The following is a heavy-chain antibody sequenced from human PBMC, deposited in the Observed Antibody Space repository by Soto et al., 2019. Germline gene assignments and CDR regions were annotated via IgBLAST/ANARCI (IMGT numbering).Heavy chain of an antibody. CDR2: ISWNGGNT. CDR1: GFTFDAYA. D-gene: IGHD5-12*01. J-gene: IGHJ4*02. Sequence: EVQLVESGGGLVQPGRSLRLSCAASGFTFDAYAMHWVRQVPGKGLEWVSGISWNGGNTDYAASVKGRFTISRDNAKNSLYLQMNSLRDEDTALYYCAKDLWLRHPKSPLDNWGEGTLVTVSS. V-gene: IGHV3-9*01. CDR3: AKDLWLRHPKSPLDN.